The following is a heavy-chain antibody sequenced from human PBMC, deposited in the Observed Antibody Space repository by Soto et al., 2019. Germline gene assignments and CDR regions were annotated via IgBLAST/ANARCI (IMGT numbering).Heavy chain of an antibody. J-gene: IGHJ2*01. V-gene: IGHV1-8*01. CDR2: MNPNSGNT. D-gene: IGHD4-17*01. CDR3: ARVHTVTTYFDV. CDR1: GYTFTSYD. Sequence: QVQLVQSGAEVWKPGASVKVSCKASGYTFTSYDINWVRQASGQGLEWMGWMNPNSGNTGSAQRFQGRLTMTRNTSINTAYMELTSLTSEDAAVYYCARVHTVTTYFDVWGRGTLVAVSS.